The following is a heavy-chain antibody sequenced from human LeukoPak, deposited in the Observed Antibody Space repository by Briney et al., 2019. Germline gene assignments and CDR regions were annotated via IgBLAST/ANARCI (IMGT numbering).Heavy chain of an antibody. V-gene: IGHV4-61*01. D-gene: IGHD2-2*01. CDR2: IYYSGST. CDR3: ARGDCSSTSCPIGWFDP. CDR1: GGSVSSGSYY. Sequence: SETLSLTCTVSGGSVSSGSYYWSWVRQPPGKGLEWIGYIYYSGSTNYNPSLQSRVTISVDTSNNQFSLKLSSVTAADTGVYYCARGDCSSTSCPIGWFDPWGQGTLVTVSS. J-gene: IGHJ5*02.